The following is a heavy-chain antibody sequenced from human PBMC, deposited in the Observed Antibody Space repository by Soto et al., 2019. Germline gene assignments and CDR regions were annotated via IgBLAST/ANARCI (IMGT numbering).Heavy chain of an antibody. CDR1: GGTFSSYA. V-gene: IGHV1-69*12. J-gene: IGHJ5*02. D-gene: IGHD6-19*01. CDR3: ARVPHGSGLYGGWFDP. CDR2: IIPIFGTA. Sequence: QVQLVQSGAEVKKPGSSVKVSCKASGGTFSSYAISWVRQAPGQGLEWMGGIIPIFGTANYAQKFQGRVTITADEPTSTADMELRSLRSEDTAVYYCARVPHGSGLYGGWFDPGGQGTLVTVSS.